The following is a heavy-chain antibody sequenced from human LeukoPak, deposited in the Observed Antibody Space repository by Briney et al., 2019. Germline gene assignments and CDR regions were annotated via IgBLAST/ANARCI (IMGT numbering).Heavy chain of an antibody. Sequence: PSETLSLTCTVSGGSISSYYWSWIRQPPGKGLEWIGYIYYSGSTNYNPSLKSRVTISVDTSKNQFSLKLSSVTAADTAVYYCARDLGYSSSTGYMDVWGKGTTVTVSS. J-gene: IGHJ6*03. CDR2: IYYSGST. CDR3: ARDLGYSSSTGYMDV. D-gene: IGHD6-6*01. V-gene: IGHV4-59*01. CDR1: GGSISSYY.